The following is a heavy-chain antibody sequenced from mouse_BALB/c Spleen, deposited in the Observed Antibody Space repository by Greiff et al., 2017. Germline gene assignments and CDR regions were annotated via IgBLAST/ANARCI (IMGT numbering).Heavy chain of an antibody. D-gene: IGHD1-1*01. Sequence: QVQLKESGAELAKPGASVKMSCKASGYTFTSYWMHWVKQRPGQGLEWIGYINPSTGYTEYNQKLKDKATLTADKSSSTAYMQLSSLTSEDSAVYYCASDYYGSRGAMDYWGQGTSVTVSS. V-gene: IGHV1-7*01. CDR1: GYTFTSYW. CDR2: INPSTGYT. CDR3: ASDYYGSRGAMDY. J-gene: IGHJ4*01.